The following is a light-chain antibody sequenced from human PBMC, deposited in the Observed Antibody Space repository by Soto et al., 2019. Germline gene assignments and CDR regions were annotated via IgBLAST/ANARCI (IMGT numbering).Light chain of an antibody. CDR3: CSYADNYSYV. CDR2: SNR. V-gene: IGLV1-44*01. J-gene: IGLJ1*01. CDR1: DSNIGDNA. Sequence: QSVLTQPPSASGTPGQRVSISCSGSDSNIGDNAVNWFQQLPGTAPKLLIYSNRQRPSGVPDRFSGSKSGNTASLTISGLQAEDEADYYCCSYADNYSYVFGTGTKVTVL.